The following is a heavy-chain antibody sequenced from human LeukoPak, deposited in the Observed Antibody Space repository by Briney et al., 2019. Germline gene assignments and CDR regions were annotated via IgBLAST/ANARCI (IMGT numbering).Heavy chain of an antibody. D-gene: IGHD3-22*01. Sequence: SETLSLTCTVSGGSLISSSDLWVWIRQPPGKGLEWIGGIYYSGSTYYNPSLKSRVTISVDTSKNQFSLKLGSVTAADTAVYYCARVARITMIVVVITDDAFDIWGQGTMVTVSS. CDR1: GGSLISSSDL. CDR3: ARVARITMIVVVITDDAFDI. CDR2: IYYSGST. V-gene: IGHV4-39*07. J-gene: IGHJ3*02.